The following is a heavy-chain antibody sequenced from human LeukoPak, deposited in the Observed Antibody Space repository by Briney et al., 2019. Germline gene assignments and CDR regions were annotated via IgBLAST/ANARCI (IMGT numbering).Heavy chain of an antibody. V-gene: IGHV3-48*03. D-gene: IGHD1-26*01. CDR1: GFTFSSYE. CDR3: AKAPGGRFDY. J-gene: IGHJ4*02. CDR2: ISSSGSTI. Sequence: GGSLRLSCAASGFTFSSYEMNWVRQAPGKGLEWVSYISSSGSTIYYADSVKGRFTISRDNAKNTLYLQMNSLRAEDTAVYYCAKAPGGRFDYWGQGTLVTVSS.